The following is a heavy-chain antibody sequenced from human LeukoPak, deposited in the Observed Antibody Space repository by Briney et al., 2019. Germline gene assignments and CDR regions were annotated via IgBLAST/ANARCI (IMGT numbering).Heavy chain of an antibody. V-gene: IGHV3-23*01. Sequence: GGSLRLSCAASGFIFSSYGMSWVRQAPKKGLEWVSGISATGGSTFYADSVKGRFTISRDNSKNTLYLQMNSLRVEDTAVYYCARDSRSFIVMITEPRKNLVDYWGQGTLVTVSS. D-gene: IGHD3-16*01. CDR1: GFIFSSYG. CDR3: ARDSRSFIVMITEPRKNLVDY. CDR2: ISATGGST. J-gene: IGHJ4*02.